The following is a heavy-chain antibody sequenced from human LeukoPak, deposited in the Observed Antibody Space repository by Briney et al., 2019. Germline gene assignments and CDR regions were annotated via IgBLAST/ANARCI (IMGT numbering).Heavy chain of an antibody. CDR3: ARVISSGWYLPDY. V-gene: IGHV1-69*04. J-gene: IGHJ4*02. D-gene: IGHD6-19*01. CDR2: SIPILGIA. Sequence: GASVKVSCKASGGTFSSYAISWVRQAPGQGLEWMGRSIPILGIANYAQKFQGRVTITADKSTSTAYMELSSLRSEDTAVYYCARVISSGWYLPDYWGQGTLVTVSS. CDR1: GGTFSSYA.